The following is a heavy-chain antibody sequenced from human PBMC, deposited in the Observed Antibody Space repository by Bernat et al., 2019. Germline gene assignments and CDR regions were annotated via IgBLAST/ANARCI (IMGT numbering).Heavy chain of an antibody. CDR1: GFTFSNAW. Sequence: EVQLVESGGGLVKPGGSLRLSCAASGFTFSNAWMSWVRQAPGKGLEWVGRIKSKTDGGTTDYAAPVKGRFTISRDDSKNTLYLQMNSLKTEDTAVYYCTTDNTVFPRYYCYYYMDVWGKGTTVTVSS. CDR2: IKSKTDGGTT. CDR3: TTDNTVFPRYYCYYYMDV. D-gene: IGHD2-21*01. V-gene: IGHV3-15*01. J-gene: IGHJ6*03.